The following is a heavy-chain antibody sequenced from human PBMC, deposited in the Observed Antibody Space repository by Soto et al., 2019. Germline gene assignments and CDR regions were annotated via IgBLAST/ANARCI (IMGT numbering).Heavy chain of an antibody. CDR1: GYTFTSYG. Sequence: GASVKVSCKASGYTFTSYGISWVRQAPGRGLEWMGWISAYNGNTNYAQKLQGRVTMTTDTSTSTAYMELRSLRSDDTAVYYCAREEQQLVTNEYYFDYWGQGTLVTVSS. CDR3: AREEQQLVTNEYYFDY. D-gene: IGHD6-13*01. V-gene: IGHV1-18*01. CDR2: ISAYNGNT. J-gene: IGHJ4*02.